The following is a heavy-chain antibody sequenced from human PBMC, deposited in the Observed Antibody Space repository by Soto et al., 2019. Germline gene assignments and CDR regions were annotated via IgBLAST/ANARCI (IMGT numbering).Heavy chain of an antibody. Sequence: QVQLVQSGAEVKKPGSSVKVSCKASGGTFSSYAISWVRQAHGRGLEWMGGIIPILGTANYAQKFQGRVTITADEYTSTAYMELSSRRSEDTAVYYCARYPSVSYPPYFDYWGQGTLVTVSS. CDR3: ARYPSVSYPPYFDY. D-gene: IGHD1-26*01. V-gene: IGHV1-69*11. CDR1: GGTFSSYA. J-gene: IGHJ4*02. CDR2: IIPILGTA.